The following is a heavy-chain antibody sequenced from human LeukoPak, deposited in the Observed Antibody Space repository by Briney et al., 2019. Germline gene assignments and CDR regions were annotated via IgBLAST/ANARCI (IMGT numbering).Heavy chain of an antibody. CDR3: ARSYCSGGSCYSGNIDY. D-gene: IGHD2-15*01. CDR1: GYTFTSYD. V-gene: IGHV1-8*01. J-gene: IGHJ4*02. CDR2: MNPNSGNT. Sequence: GASVKVSCKASGYTFTSYDINWVRQATGQGLEWMGCMNPNSGNTGYAQKFQGRVTMTRNTSISTAYMELSSLRSEDTAVYYCARSYCSGGSCYSGNIDYWGQGTLVTVSS.